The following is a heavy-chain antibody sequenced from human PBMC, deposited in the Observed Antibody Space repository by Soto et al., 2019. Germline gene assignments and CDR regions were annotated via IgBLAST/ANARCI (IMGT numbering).Heavy chain of an antibody. J-gene: IGHJ3*02. V-gene: IGHV3-23*01. Sequence: GGSLRLSCAASGFTFSSYAMSWVRQAPGKGLEWVSAISGSGGSTYYADSVKGRFTISRDNAKNSLYLQMNSLRAEDTAVYYCARDSMTAKGAFDIWGQGTMVTVSS. D-gene: IGHD5-18*01. CDR2: ISGSGGST. CDR3: ARDSMTAKGAFDI. CDR1: GFTFSSYA.